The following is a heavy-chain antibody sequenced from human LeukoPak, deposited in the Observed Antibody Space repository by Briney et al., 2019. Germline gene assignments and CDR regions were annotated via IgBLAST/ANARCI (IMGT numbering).Heavy chain of an antibody. CDR1: GGSIRTYY. D-gene: IGHD6-19*01. V-gene: IGHV4-4*07. Sequence: KTSETLSLTCTVSGGSIRTYYWNWIRQPAGKGLEWIGRIDGSGSTTFSPSLRSRVTMSVDSSKSQISLNLNSVTAADTAMYYCARSPLSSSGWYRADYWGQGTLVTVSS. J-gene: IGHJ4*02. CDR2: IDGSGST. CDR3: ARSPLSSSGWYRADY.